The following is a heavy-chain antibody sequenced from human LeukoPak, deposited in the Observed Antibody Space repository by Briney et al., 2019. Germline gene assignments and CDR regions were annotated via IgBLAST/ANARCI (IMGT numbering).Heavy chain of an antibody. CDR3: ARASYSYDINGWVPFDY. D-gene: IGHD3-22*01. J-gene: IGHJ4*02. Sequence: PSETLSLTCTVSGVSISSYSWSWIRQPAGKGLEWIGRIYTSGSTNYNPSLKSRVTISGDTSKNQFSLRLSSVTAADTAVYYCARASYSYDINGWVPFDYWGQGTLVTVSS. V-gene: IGHV4-4*07. CDR2: IYTSGST. CDR1: GVSISSYS.